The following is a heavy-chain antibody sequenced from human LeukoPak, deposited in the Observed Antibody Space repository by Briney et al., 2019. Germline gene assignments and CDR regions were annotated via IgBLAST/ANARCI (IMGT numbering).Heavy chain of an antibody. Sequence: PGGSLRLSCAASGFTFSSYGMHWVRQAPGKGLEWVAFIRYDGSNKYYADSVKGRFTISRDNSKNTLYLQMNSLRAEDTAVYYCAKDRGELGRSADAFDIWGQGTMVTVSS. CDR1: GFTFSSYG. V-gene: IGHV3-30*02. CDR3: AKDRGELGRSADAFDI. D-gene: IGHD7-27*01. J-gene: IGHJ3*02. CDR2: IRYDGSNK.